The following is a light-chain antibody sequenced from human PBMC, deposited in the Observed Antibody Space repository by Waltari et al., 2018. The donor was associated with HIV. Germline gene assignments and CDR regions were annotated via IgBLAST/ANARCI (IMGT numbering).Light chain of an antibody. Sequence: EIVMTQSPATLSVSPGERVTLSCRASQNVNFNLAWYQQKPGQAPRLLIYGAYGRAAGIPARFSGSGSGTEFTLTISSLQSEDFAVNYCQQYENWPPITFGQGTRLEIK. CDR1: QNVNFN. CDR2: GAY. V-gene: IGKV3D-15*01. CDR3: QQYENWPPIT. J-gene: IGKJ5*01.